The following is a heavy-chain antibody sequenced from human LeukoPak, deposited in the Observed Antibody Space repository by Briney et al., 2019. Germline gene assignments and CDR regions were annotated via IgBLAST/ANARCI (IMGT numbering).Heavy chain of an antibody. D-gene: IGHD4-17*01. J-gene: IGHJ5*02. CDR1: GYTFTSYD. CDR3: VREVGYGDYVSTNNWFDP. Sequence: ASVKVSCKASGYTFTSYDINWVRQATGQGLEWMGWMNPNSGNTGYAQKFQGRVTMTRNTSISTAYMEPSSLRSEDTAVYYCVREVGYGDYVSTNNWFDPWGQGTLVIVSS. CDR2: MNPNSGNT. V-gene: IGHV1-8*01.